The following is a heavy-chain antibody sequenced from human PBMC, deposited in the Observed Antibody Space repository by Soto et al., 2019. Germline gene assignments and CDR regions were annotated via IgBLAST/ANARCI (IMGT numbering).Heavy chain of an antibody. CDR3: AGGKFYDSTAYYLDY. CDR2: VNPNRGVT. D-gene: IGHD3-22*01. J-gene: IGHJ4*02. CDR1: GYTFSDSY. V-gene: IGHV1-2*04. Sequence: ASVKVSCKASGYTFSDSYLHWVRQAPGQGLEWMGWVNPNRGVTNYAQKFQGWVTMTSDTFISTAYLELSRLKSDDTAIYYCAGGKFYDSTAYYLDYWGQGTLVTVSS.